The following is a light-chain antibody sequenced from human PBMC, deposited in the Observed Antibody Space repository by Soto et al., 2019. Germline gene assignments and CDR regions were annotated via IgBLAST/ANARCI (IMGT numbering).Light chain of an antibody. Sequence: SSELTQPPSVSVAPGQTARIACGGIDIGSRSVHWYQQRPGQAPVLVVFDDSARPSGIPERFSGSNSGNTAILTISGVEAGDEADYFCQVWDRGSDHVVFGGGTKLTVL. CDR1: DIGSRS. CDR2: DDS. CDR3: QVWDRGSDHVV. J-gene: IGLJ2*01. V-gene: IGLV3-21*02.